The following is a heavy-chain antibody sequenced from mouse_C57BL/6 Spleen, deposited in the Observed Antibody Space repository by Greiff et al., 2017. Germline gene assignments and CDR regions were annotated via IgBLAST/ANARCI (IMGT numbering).Heavy chain of an antibody. CDR2: IDPSDRYT. CDR3: ARGITTGVATNSMDY. V-gene: IGHV1-69*01. Sequence: VQLQQPGAELVMPGASVKLSCQASGYTFTSYWMHWVKQRPGQGLEWIGEIDPSDRYTNYNQQCKGKSTLTVDKSASTAYMQLSSLTAEDSAVYYCARGITTGVATNSMDYWGQGTSVTVSS. D-gene: IGHD1-1*01. CDR1: GYTFTSYW. J-gene: IGHJ4*01.